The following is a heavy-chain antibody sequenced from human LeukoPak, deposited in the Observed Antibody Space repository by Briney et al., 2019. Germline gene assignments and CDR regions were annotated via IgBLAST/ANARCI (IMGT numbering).Heavy chain of an antibody. Sequence: SETLSLTCAVYGGSFSGYYWSWIRQPPGKGLGWIGEINHSGSTNYNPSLKSRVTISVDTSKNQFSLKLSSVTAADTAVYYCARGQQQPSRRKIRWFDPWGQGTLVTVSS. J-gene: IGHJ5*02. CDR2: INHSGST. D-gene: IGHD6-13*01. V-gene: IGHV4-34*01. CDR3: ARGQQQPSRRKIRWFDP. CDR1: GGSFSGYY.